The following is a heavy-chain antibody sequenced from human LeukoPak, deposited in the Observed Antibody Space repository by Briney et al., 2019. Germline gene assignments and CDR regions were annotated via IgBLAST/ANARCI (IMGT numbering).Heavy chain of an antibody. CDR1: GFTFSDYY. Sequence: GGSLRLSCAASGFTFSDYYMTWIRQAPGKGLEWVSYISSSGSSIYYADSVKGRFAISRDNAKNSLYLQMNSLRAEDTAVYYCAKDERFLEWLLYGDASGQHWGQGTLVTVSS. D-gene: IGHD3-3*01. V-gene: IGHV3-11*04. CDR2: ISSSGSSI. J-gene: IGHJ1*01. CDR3: AKDERFLEWLLYGDASGQH.